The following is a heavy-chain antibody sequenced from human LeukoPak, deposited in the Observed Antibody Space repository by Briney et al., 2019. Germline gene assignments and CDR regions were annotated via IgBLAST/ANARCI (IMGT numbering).Heavy chain of an antibody. CDR2: ISSSSSTI. Sequence: PGGSLRLSCAASGFTFSSYSMNWVRQAPGKGLEWVSYISSSSSTIYYADSVKGRFTISRDNAKNSLYLQMNSLRAEDTAVYYCAREDYGDYGAFDYWGQGTLVTVSS. CDR3: AREDYGDYGAFDY. V-gene: IGHV3-48*04. D-gene: IGHD4-17*01. CDR1: GFTFSSYS. J-gene: IGHJ4*02.